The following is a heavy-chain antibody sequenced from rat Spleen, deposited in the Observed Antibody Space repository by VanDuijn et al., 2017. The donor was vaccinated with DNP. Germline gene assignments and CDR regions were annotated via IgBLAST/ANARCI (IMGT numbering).Heavy chain of an antibody. CDR2: NISDARKT. CDR3: VRWNSGHFDY. D-gene: IGHD4-3*01. CDR1: GFIFSDFN. Sequence: EVQLVESGGGLVQPGGSLKLSCAASGFIFSDFNMVWVRQAPRKGLEWVATNISDARKTYYRDSVKGRFAISRDNAKSTLYLQMNSLSSEDMATYYCVRWNSGHFDYWGQGVMVTVSS. V-gene: IGHV5S10*01. J-gene: IGHJ2*01.